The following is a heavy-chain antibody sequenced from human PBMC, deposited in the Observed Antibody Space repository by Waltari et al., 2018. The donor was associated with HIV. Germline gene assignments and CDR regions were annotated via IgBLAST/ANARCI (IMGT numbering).Heavy chain of an antibody. V-gene: IGHV3-21*01. CDR1: KFAFSIYT. Sequence: EVHLVESGGGLVKPGESLRLSCEASKFAFSIYTVTWGRQTPGKGLEWVSVVTSRYDSTHYVESVKGRFSVSRDNAKNTLFLQMNSLRGEDTAVYYCGWVPAATHGMDVWGRGTTVIVSS. J-gene: IGHJ6*02. D-gene: IGHD6-13*01. CDR2: VTSRYDST. CDR3: GWVPAATHGMDV.